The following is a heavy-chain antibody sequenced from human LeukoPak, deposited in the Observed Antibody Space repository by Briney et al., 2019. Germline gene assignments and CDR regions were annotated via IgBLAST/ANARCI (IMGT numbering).Heavy chain of an antibody. V-gene: IGHV4-34*01. CDR3: ARGRTRYFDWFPGWFDP. D-gene: IGHD3-9*01. Sequence: PSETLSLTCAVYGGSFSGYYWSWIRQPPGKGLEWIGEINHSGSTNYNPSLKSRVTISVDTSKNQFSLKLSSVTAADTAVYYCARGRTRYFDWFPGWFDPWGQGTLVTVSS. CDR2: INHSGST. CDR1: GGSFSGYY. J-gene: IGHJ5*02.